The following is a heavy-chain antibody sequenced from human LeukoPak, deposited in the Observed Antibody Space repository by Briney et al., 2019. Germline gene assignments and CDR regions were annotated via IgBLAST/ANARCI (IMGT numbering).Heavy chain of an antibody. CDR2: VSHSGSI. CDR3: WAIVTTIKLDF. D-gene: IGHD5-12*01. Sequence: SSETLSLTCTVSGGSISSSSYSWGWIRQPPGKGLEWIGNVSHSGSINYDPSLKNRVTISVDTSKNQFSLKLSSVTAADTAVYYCWAIVTTIKLDFWGQGTLVTVSS. J-gene: IGHJ4*02. CDR1: GGSISSSSYS. V-gene: IGHV4-39*01.